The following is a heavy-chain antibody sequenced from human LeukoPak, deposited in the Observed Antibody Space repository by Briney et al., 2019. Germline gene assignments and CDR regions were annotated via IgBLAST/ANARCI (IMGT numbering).Heavy chain of an antibody. CDR2: IYYSGST. J-gene: IGHJ5*02. CDR1: GGSISSGDYY. V-gene: IGHV4-30-4*08. D-gene: IGHD2-2*01. Sequence: SQTLSLTCTVSGGSISSGDYYWSRIRQPPGKGLEWIGYIYYSGSTYYNPSLKSRVTISVDTSKNQFSLKLSSGTAADTAVYYCARFDCSSTSCAGGWFDPWGQGTLVTVSS. CDR3: ARFDCSSTSCAGGWFDP.